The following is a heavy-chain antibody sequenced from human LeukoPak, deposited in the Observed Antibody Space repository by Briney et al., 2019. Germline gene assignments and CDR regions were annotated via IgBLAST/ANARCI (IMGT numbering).Heavy chain of an antibody. V-gene: IGHV3-48*01. D-gene: IGHD4-17*01. CDR1: GFTFSSYS. Sequence: PGGSLRLSCAASGFTFSSYSMNWVRQAPGKGLEWVSYISSSSSSTIYYADSVKGRFIISRDNAKNSLYLQMNSLRVEDTAVYYCAREWHGDYAQGMDVWGQGTTVTVSS. J-gene: IGHJ6*02. CDR2: ISSSSSSTI. CDR3: AREWHGDYAQGMDV.